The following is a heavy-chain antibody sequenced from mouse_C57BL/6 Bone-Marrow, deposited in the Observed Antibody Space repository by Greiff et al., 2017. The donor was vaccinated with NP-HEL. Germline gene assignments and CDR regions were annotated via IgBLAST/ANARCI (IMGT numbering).Heavy chain of an antibody. CDR1: GYSITSGYD. D-gene: IGHD1-1*01. J-gene: IGHJ2*01. V-gene: IGHV3-1*01. CDR3: AREDYGSRGFDY. CDR2: ISYSGST. Sequence: VQLQQSGPGMVKPSQSLSLTCTVTGYSITSGYDWHWIRHFPGNKLEWMGYISYSGSTNYNPSLKSRISITHDTSKNHFFLKLNSVTTEDTATYYCAREDYGSRGFDYWGQGTTLTVSS.